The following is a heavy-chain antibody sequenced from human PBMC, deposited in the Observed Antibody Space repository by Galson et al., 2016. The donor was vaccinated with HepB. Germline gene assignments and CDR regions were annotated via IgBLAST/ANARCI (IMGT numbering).Heavy chain of an antibody. D-gene: IGHD2-15*01. J-gene: IGHJ6*02. CDR2: ISSNNYI. CDR1: GFTFSSCS. V-gene: IGHV3-21*01. CDR3: AKDTGHWSGGVCYSPRGMDV. Sequence: SLRLSCAASGFTFSSCSLNWVRQAPGKGLEWVSFISSNNYIYYADSVQGRFTISRDNAKNSLYLQMHSLRAEDTAVYYCAKDTGHWSGGVCYSPRGMDVWGQGTTVTVSS.